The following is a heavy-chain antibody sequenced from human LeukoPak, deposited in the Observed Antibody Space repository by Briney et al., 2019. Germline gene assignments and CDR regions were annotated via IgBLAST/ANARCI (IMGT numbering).Heavy chain of an antibody. CDR1: GYTFTGYY. J-gene: IGHJ6*02. D-gene: IGHD5-12*01. CDR3: ARVGTIEMATIRGYYYYYGMDV. V-gene: IGHV1-2*02. CDR2: INPNSGGT. Sequence: ASVKVSCKASGYTFTGYYMHWVRQAPGQGLEWMGWINPNSGGTNYAQKFQGRVTMTRDTSISTAYMELSRLRSDDTAVYYCARVGTIEMATIRGYYYYYGMDVWGQGTTVTVSS.